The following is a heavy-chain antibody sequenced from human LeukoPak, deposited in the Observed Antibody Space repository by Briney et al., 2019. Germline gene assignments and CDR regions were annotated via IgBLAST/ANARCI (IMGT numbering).Heavy chain of an antibody. CDR2: ISSSSSYI. CDR3: ARDAEYSSHSFDY. Sequence: GGSLRLSCAASGFTFSSYSMNWVRQAPGRGLEWVSSISSSSSYIYYADSVKGRFTTSRDNAKNSLYLQMNSLRAEDTAVYYCARDAEYSSHSFDYWGQGTLVTVSS. V-gene: IGHV3-21*01. J-gene: IGHJ4*02. CDR1: GFTFSSYS. D-gene: IGHD6-6*01.